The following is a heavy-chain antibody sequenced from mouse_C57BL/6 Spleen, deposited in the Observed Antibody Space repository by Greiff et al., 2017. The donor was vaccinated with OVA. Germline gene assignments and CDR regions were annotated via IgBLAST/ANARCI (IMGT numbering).Heavy chain of an antibody. V-gene: IGHV1-76*01. D-gene: IGHD4-1*02. CDR1: GYTFTDYY. Sequence: VKLMESGAELVRPGASVKLSCKASGYTFTDYYINWVKQRPGQGLEWIARIYPGSGNTYYNEKFKGKATLTAEKSSSTAYMQLSSLTSEDSAVYFCARSQLGQRGFAYWGQGTLVTVSA. CDR2: IYPGSGNT. CDR3: ARSQLGQRGFAY. J-gene: IGHJ3*01.